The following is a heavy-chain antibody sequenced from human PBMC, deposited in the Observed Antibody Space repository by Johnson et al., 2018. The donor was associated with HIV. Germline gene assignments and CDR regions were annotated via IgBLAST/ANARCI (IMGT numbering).Heavy chain of an antibody. Sequence: VQLVESGGGLVHPGGSLRLSCITSGFTFSDYYMSWIRQAPGKGLEWVSYISSRGSTIYYADSVKGRFTISRDKDKNSLYLHMNSLRAEDTALYYCARDKVWQWLSSRDADAFDIWGQGTMVSVSS. CDR3: ARDKVWQWLSSRDADAFDI. J-gene: IGHJ3*02. CDR2: ISSRGSTI. V-gene: IGHV3-11*04. CDR1: GFTFSDYY. D-gene: IGHD6-19*01.